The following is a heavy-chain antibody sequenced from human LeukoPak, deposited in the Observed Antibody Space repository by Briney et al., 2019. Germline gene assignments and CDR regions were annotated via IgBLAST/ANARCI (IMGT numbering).Heavy chain of an antibody. CDR1: GFTFSSYE. Sequence: GGSLRLSCAASGFTFSSYEMNWVRQAPGKGLEWVSYISSSGSTIYYADSVKGRFTISRDNAKNSLYLQMNSLRAEDTAVYYCARPNYQRYSWFDPWGQGTLVTVSS. CDR2: ISSSGSTI. D-gene: IGHD5-24*01. V-gene: IGHV3-48*03. J-gene: IGHJ5*02. CDR3: ARPNYQRYSWFDP.